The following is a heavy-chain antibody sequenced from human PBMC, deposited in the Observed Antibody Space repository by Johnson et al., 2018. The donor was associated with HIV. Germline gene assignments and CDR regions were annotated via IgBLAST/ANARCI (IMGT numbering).Heavy chain of an antibody. Sequence: VQVVESGGNLVQPGGSLRLSCAASGFSVSNYYMSWVRQAPGKGLEWVANIKQDGSEKYYLDSVRGRFAISRDNSKNTLYLQMNSLRAEDTAVYYCARGSSSSRCSPLGAFEIWGQGTMVTVSS. D-gene: IGHD6-6*01. V-gene: IGHV3-7*04. J-gene: IGHJ3*02. CDR2: IKQDGSEK. CDR3: ARGSSSSRCSPLGAFEI. CDR1: GFSVSNYY.